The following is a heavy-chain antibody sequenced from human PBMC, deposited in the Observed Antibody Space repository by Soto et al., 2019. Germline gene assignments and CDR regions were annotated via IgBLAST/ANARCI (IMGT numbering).Heavy chain of an antibody. V-gene: IGHV1-18*03. Sequence: QVQLVQSGAEVKKPGASVKVSCKASGYTFTSYGISWVRQAPGQGLEWMGWISAYNGNTNYAQKLQGRVTMTTDTSTSTAAMELTSMRSDDMTVYYGTRETICSGRSCNKNLFDTWGQGKLVTVS. J-gene: IGHJ5*02. CDR1: GYTFTSYG. D-gene: IGHD2-15*01. CDR2: ISAYNGNT. CDR3: TRETICSGRSCNKNLFDT.